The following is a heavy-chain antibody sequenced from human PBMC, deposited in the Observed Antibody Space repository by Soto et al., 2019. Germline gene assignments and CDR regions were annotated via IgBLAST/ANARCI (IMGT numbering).Heavy chain of an antibody. CDR3: AHFDWFIDY. CDR1: GFTFSSYA. D-gene: IGHD3-9*01. Sequence: EVQLLESGGGLVQPGGSLRLSCAASGFTFSSYAMSWVRQATGKGLEWVSANSGSGASTYYADSVKGRFTISRDKSKNTLFLQMNSLRAEDTAVYYCAHFDWFIDYWGQGTLVTVSS. J-gene: IGHJ4*02. CDR2: NSGSGAST. V-gene: IGHV3-23*01.